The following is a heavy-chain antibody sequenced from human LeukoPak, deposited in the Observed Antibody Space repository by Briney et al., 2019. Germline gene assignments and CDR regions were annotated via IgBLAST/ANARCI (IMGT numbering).Heavy chain of an antibody. J-gene: IGHJ5*02. CDR3: ARGVVNWNYLT. V-gene: IGHV4-61*01. CDR1: GGSISSGSYY. Sequence: SETLSLTCTVSGGSISSGSYYWSWIRQPPGKELEWIGYSYYSGSTNYNPSLKSRVTISGEASKNQFSLKLSSVTPADTAVYYCARGVVNWNYLTWGQGTLVTVSS. D-gene: IGHD1-7*01. CDR2: SYYSGST.